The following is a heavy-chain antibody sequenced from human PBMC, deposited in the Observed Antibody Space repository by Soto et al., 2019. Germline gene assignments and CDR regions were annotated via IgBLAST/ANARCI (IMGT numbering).Heavy chain of an antibody. D-gene: IGHD3-9*01. CDR3: ASDSGGYDILTGYYERATPPIP. V-gene: IGHV4-39*01. Sequence: SETLSLTCTVSGGSISSSSYYWGWIRQPPGKGLEWIGSIYYSGSTYYNPSLKSRVTISVDTSKNQFSLKLSSVTAADTAVYYCASDSGGYDILTGYYERATPPIPWGQGTLVTVSS. CDR2: IYYSGST. J-gene: IGHJ5*02. CDR1: GGSISSSSYY.